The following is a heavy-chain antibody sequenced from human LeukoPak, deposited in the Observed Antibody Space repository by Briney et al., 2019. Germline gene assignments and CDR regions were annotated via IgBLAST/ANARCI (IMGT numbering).Heavy chain of an antibody. J-gene: IGHJ4*02. CDR1: GASTVSHY. D-gene: IGHD3-10*01. Sequence: SETLSLTCTVSGASTVSHYWSWIRQPPGKGLEWLGYISHSGHTNYNPSLKSRLSMSVATSKSHFSLNLTSVTAADTAIYYCARLSFGDSHFDQWGQGTLVTVSS. CDR2: ISHSGHT. V-gene: IGHV4-59*08. CDR3: ARLSFGDSHFDQ.